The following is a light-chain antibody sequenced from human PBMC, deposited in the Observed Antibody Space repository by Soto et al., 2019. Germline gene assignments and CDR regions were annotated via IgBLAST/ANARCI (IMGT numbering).Light chain of an antibody. CDR3: QQYCSSSYT. J-gene: IGKJ5*01. CDR2: GAS. Sequence: DIVLTQSPGPLSLSPGERATVSCRASQSVRSGYLAGYQQTPGQAPTLLICGASSRATGIPDRFSGSGSGDYNTLTISRLEHDDFGVYYRQQYCSSSYTFGLGTRVEIK. V-gene: IGKV3-20*01. CDR1: QSVRSGY.